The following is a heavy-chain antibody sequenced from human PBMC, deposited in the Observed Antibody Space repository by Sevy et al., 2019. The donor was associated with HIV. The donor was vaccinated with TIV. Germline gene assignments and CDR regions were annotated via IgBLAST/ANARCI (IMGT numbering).Heavy chain of an antibody. J-gene: IGHJ6*02. D-gene: IGHD3-16*01. CDR3: AGAAPAYYYAMGV. CDR2: HFYSGST. Sequence: LSLTSTVSGDSVSSGNYYWSWIRQPPGKGLEWIGYHFYSGSTTYNPSLKSRVTISVDRSKNQFSLKLSSVTAADTAVYYCAGAAPAYYYAMGVWGQWTTVTVSS. V-gene: IGHV4-61*01. CDR1: GDSVSSGNYY.